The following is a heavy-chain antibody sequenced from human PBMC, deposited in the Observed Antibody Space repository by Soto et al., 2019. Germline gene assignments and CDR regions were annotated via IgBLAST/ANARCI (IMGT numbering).Heavy chain of an antibody. V-gene: IGHV3-74*01. CDR3: ARVRDSSDGVYY. CDR1: GFTFSNYW. D-gene: IGHD3-22*01. CDR2: ITSDGSST. J-gene: IGHJ4*01. Sequence: EVQLVESGGGLVQSGGSLRLSCAASGFTFSNYWMHWVRQAPGKGLVWVSRITSDGSSTSYADSVKGRFTISRDNAKNTVYLEMNSLRFEDTAVYYCARVRDSSDGVYYWGHGTLVTVSS.